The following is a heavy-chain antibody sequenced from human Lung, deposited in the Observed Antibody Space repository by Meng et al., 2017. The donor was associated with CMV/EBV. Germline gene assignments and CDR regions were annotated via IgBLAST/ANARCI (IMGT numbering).Heavy chain of an antibody. J-gene: IGHJ4*02. Sequence: SXTASGFIFSDYSMSWVRQAPGKGLEWVSSISSSSIHIYYADSTKGRFTISRDNAKKSLYLQMNSLRAEDTAVYYCARGRGYCSSTNCYQNFDYWGQGTLVXVSS. CDR1: GFIFSDYS. D-gene: IGHD2-2*01. CDR2: ISSSSIHI. CDR3: ARGRGYCSSTNCYQNFDY. V-gene: IGHV3-21*01.